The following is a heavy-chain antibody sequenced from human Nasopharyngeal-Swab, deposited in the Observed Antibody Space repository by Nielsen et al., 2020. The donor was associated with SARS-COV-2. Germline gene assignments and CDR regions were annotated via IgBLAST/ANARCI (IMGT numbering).Heavy chain of an antibody. CDR3: AKGLETATADY. CDR1: GFTFNSYG. J-gene: IGHJ4*02. D-gene: IGHD5-24*01. CDR2: ISYDGSNK. V-gene: IGHV3-30*18. Sequence: GASLKISCAASGFTFNSYGMHWVRQAPGKGLEWVAVISYDGSNKYYADSVKGRFTISRDNSKNTLYLQMNSLRAEDTAVYYCAKGLETATADYWGQGTLVTVSS.